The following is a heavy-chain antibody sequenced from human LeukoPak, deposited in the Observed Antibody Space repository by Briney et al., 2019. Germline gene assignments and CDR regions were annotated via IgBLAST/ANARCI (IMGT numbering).Heavy chain of an antibody. CDR1: GYTFTSYG. CDR3: ASPPNVDAAFDI. V-gene: IGHV1-18*01. J-gene: IGHJ3*02. D-gene: IGHD2-21*01. Sequence: ASVKVSCKASGYTFTSYGIGWVRRAPGQGLEWMGWMSAYNGNRNYAQKLQGRVTMTTDTSTSTAYMELRSLRSDDTAVYYCASPPNVDAAFDIWGQGTMVTVSS. CDR2: MSAYNGNR.